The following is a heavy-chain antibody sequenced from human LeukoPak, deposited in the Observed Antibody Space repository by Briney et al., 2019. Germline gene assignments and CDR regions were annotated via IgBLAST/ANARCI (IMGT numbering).Heavy chain of an antibody. CDR3: ARHRDSYYSGMDV. CDR1: GGSISSYC. J-gene: IGHJ6*02. Sequence: SETLSLTCTVSGGSISSYCWSWIRQPPGKGLEWIGYIYYSGSTNYNPSLKSRVTISVDTSKIQFSLKLSSLTAADTAVYYCARHRDSYYSGMDVWGQGTTVTVSS. D-gene: IGHD2-15*01. V-gene: IGHV4-59*08. CDR2: IYYSGST.